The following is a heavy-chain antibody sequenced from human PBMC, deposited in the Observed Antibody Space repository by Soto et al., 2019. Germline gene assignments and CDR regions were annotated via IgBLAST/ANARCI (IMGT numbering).Heavy chain of an antibody. CDR3: ARDGDVNTGFGKDY. CDR1: WFNFSSYG. V-gene: IGHV3-33*08. Sequence: SLRLSFSAAWFNFSSYGIPRVRQASGKGLEWVAFIWHDGGNKFYAESAKGRFTIPRDNSKNTLYLQMTSLSAEDTAVYYCARDGDVNTGFGKDYWGQGTLVTVSS. J-gene: IGHJ4*02. D-gene: IGHD3-16*01. CDR2: IWHDGGNK.